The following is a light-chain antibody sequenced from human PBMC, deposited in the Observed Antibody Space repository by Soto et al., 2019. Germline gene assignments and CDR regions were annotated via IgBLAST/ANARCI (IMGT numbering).Light chain of an antibody. CDR2: AAS. V-gene: IGKV1-6*01. Sequence: IKMTQSPSSLSASVGDRVPIICRASQGIRNDLGWYQQEPGKAPNLLIYAASSLQSGVPLRFSGSGSGTDFTLTISSLEPEDFATYFCQESYSHLWGTCGQGTKVDI. J-gene: IGKJ1*01. CDR3: QESYSHLWGT. CDR1: QGIRND.